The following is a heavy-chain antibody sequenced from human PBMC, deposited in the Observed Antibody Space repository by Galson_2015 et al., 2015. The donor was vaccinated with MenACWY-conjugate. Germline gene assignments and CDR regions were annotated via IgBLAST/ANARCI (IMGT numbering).Heavy chain of an antibody. J-gene: IGHJ4*02. CDR1: GFTFSSFS. CDR2: ISITGTTM. V-gene: IGHV3-48*02. CDR3: AKGRGTRSLNFDS. D-gene: IGHD2-2*01. Sequence: SLRLSCAASGFTFSSFSMNWVRQAPGKGLEWISHISITGTTMYYADSVRGRFTISRDNAKSSLDLQMDGLRDDDTAVYYCAKGRGTRSLNFDSWGQGTLVTVSS.